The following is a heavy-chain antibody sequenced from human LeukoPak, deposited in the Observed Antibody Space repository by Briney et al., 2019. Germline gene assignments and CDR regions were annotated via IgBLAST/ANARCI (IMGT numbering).Heavy chain of an antibody. J-gene: IGHJ4*02. D-gene: IGHD3-10*01. CDR1: GGSISNYY. V-gene: IGHV4-59*08. CDR2: IFHSGST. Sequence: PSETLSLTCTVSGGSISNYYWTWLRQPPGKGLEWIGYIFHSGSTKYNPSLRSRVTISVDTSKNRFSLKLSSVTAADTAVYYCARHSPTYYDFDYWGQGTLVTVSS. CDR3: ARHSPTYYDFDY.